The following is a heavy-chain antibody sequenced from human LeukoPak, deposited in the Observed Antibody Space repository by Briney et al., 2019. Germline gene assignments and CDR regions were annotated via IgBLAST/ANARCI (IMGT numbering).Heavy chain of an antibody. J-gene: IGHJ4*02. CDR2: THFSGST. CDR3: ARDLGGIYFDY. V-gene: IGHV4-59*01. Sequence: SETLSLTCTVSDASISGYYWSWIRQPTGKGLEWIGSTHFSGSTNYNPSLRSRVTMSVDTSKNQLSLKLSSVTAADTAVYYCARDLGGIYFDYWGQGTLVTVSS. CDR1: DASISGYY. D-gene: IGHD1-26*01.